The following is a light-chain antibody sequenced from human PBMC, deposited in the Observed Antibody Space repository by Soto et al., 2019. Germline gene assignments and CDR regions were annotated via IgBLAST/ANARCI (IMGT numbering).Light chain of an antibody. V-gene: IGKV1-39*01. Sequence: DIQMTQSPSSLSASVGDRVTITCRASQSISSYLNWYQQKPGKAPKLLIYAASSLQSGVPSRFSGSGSGTDVTLTIISLQPEDFATYYCQQSYSTPITFGQGTRLEIK. CDR1: QSISSY. CDR2: AAS. J-gene: IGKJ5*01. CDR3: QQSYSTPIT.